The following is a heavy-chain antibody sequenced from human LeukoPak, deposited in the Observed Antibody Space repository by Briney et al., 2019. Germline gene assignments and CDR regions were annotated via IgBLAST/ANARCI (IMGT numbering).Heavy chain of an antibody. CDR3: ARQKAYYDFWSGCFRYFDY. CDR1: GGSFSGYY. V-gene: IGHV4-34*01. Sequence: SETLSLTYAVYGGSFSGYYWSWIRQPPGKGLEWIGEINHSGSTNYNPSLKSRVTISVDTSKNQFSLKLSSVTAADTAVYYCARQKAYYDFWSGCFRYFDYWGQGTLVTVSS. CDR2: INHSGST. D-gene: IGHD3-3*01. J-gene: IGHJ4*02.